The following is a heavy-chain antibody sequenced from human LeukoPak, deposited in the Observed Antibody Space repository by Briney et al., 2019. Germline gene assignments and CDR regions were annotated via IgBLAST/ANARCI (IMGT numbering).Heavy chain of an antibody. CDR2: IYHSGST. CDR3: ARVPHGETIFGVVLYWFDP. D-gene: IGHD3-3*01. V-gene: IGHV4-38-2*02. CDR1: HYSISSGYY. J-gene: IGHJ5*02. Sequence: SETLSLTCTVSHYSISSGYYWGRIRQPPEKGLEWIGSIYHSGSTFYNPTLKSRVTISVDTSKNQFSLKLNSVTAADTAVYYCARVPHGETIFGVVLYWFDPWGQGTLVTVFS.